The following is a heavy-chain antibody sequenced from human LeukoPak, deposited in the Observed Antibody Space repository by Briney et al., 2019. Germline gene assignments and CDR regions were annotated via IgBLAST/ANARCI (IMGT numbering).Heavy chain of an antibody. CDR1: GGTFSSYA. Sequence: SVKVSCKACGGTFSSYAIIWVRQAPGQGLVWMGGIIPIFGTANYAQKFQGRVTITADESTSTAYMELSSLRSEDTAVYYCARDASTIFGVVISPDDAFDIWGQGTMVTVSS. V-gene: IGHV1-69*01. CDR2: IIPIFGTA. CDR3: ARDASTIFGVVISPDDAFDI. D-gene: IGHD3-3*01. J-gene: IGHJ3*02.